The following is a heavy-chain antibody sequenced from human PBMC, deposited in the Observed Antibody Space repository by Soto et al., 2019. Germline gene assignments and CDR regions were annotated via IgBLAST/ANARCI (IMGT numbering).Heavy chain of an antibody. D-gene: IGHD3-10*01. CDR1: GASISSGGYY. V-gene: IGHV4-31*03. CDR2: IYYIGST. Sequence: QVQLQESGPGLVKPSQTLSLTCTVSGASISSGGYYWSWIRQHPGKGLEWIGYIYYIGSTYYNPSLQSRVTIAVDTSKSPFCLKLSSVTAADTAVYYCARYFMVRGVMSAFDLWGQGTMVTVSS. J-gene: IGHJ3*01. CDR3: ARYFMVRGVMSAFDL.